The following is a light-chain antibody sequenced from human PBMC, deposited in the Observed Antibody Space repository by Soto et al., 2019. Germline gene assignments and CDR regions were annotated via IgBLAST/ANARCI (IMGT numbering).Light chain of an antibody. CDR3: SSYPSTSTVI. Sequence: QSALTQPASVSGSPGQSITISCTGTSSDVGGYNYVSWYQQHTGKAPKLMIYAVSNRPSGVSNRFSGSKSGNTASLTISGLQAEDEAEYYCSSYPSTSTVIFGGGTKLTVL. V-gene: IGLV2-14*03. J-gene: IGLJ2*01. CDR1: SSDVGGYNY. CDR2: AVS.